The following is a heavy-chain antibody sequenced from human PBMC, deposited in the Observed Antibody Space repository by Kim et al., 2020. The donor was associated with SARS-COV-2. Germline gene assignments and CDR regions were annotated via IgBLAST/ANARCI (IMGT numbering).Heavy chain of an antibody. CDR3: ATSKPIIFGTLKCDP. V-gene: IGHV3-74*03. D-gene: IGHD3-9*01. CDR1: GFTFSTYW. CDR2: VYPYGIRK. J-gene: IGHJ5*02. Sequence: GGSLRLSCAASGFTFSTYWMHWVRQAPGKGLVWVSRVYPYGIRKTYAHSVKGRFTISRDNAKNTLYLQMNSHSVEDTAAYYCATSKPIIFGTLKCDPWRRGPLLTVSS.